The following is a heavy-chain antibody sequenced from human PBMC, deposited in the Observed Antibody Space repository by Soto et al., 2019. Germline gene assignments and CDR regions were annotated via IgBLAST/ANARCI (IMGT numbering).Heavy chain of an antibody. CDR2: IYYSGST. CDR3: ASVSDNNSLFDY. J-gene: IGHJ4*02. D-gene: IGHD4-4*01. CDR1: GVSISSGGSY. V-gene: IGHV4-31*03. Sequence: QVQLQESGPGLVTPSQTLSLTCTVSGVSISSGGSYWSWLRQHPGKGLEWIGYIYYSGSTYYNPSLKSRVTISGYTSKNQCSLKLSSVTAADTAVYDCASVSDNNSLFDYWGQGTLVTVSS.